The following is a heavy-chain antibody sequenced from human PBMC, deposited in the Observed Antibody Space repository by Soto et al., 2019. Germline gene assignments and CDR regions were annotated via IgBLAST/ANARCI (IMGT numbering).Heavy chain of an antibody. CDR1: GFTFSSYA. J-gene: IGHJ3*02. V-gene: IGHV3-23*01. CDR2: ISGSGGST. D-gene: IGHD1-26*01. Sequence: GGSLRLSCAASGFTFSSYAMSWVRQAPGKGLEWVSAISGSGGSTYYADSVKGRFTISRDNSKNTLYLQMNSLRAEDTAVYYCAKSRGDSGSYFLPDAFDIWGQGTMVTVSS. CDR3: AKSRGDSGSYFLPDAFDI.